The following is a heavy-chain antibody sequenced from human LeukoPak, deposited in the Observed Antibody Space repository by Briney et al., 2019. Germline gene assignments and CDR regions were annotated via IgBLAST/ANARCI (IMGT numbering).Heavy chain of an antibody. D-gene: IGHD3-9*01. CDR2: VYHRETT. Sequence: SETLSLTCSVTGVSIASGVYYWSWIRQSPGKGLEWLGYVYHRETTYYNPSLKSRISMSIDTSNNQFSLKLASVTAADTAVFYCARTFDFRAPRATDVWGKGTTVIVSS. CDR1: GVSIASGVYY. J-gene: IGHJ6*04. V-gene: IGHV4-30-2*06. CDR3: ARTFDFRAPRATDV.